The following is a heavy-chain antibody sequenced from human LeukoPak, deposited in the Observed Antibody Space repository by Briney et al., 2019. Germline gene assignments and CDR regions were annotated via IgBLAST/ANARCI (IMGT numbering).Heavy chain of an antibody. D-gene: IGHD6-19*01. CDR2: INHSGSA. Sequence: PSETLSLTCAVYGGSFSGYYWSWIRQPPGKGLEWIGEINHSGSANYNPSLKSRVTISVDTSKNQFSLKLSSVTAADTAVYYCARRKYSSGWYLDYWGQGTLVIVSS. J-gene: IGHJ4*02. CDR1: GGSFSGYY. CDR3: ARRKYSSGWYLDY. V-gene: IGHV4-34*01.